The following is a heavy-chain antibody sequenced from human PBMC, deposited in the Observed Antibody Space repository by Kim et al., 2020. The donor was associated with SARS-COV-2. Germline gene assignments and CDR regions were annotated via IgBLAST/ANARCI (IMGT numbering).Heavy chain of an antibody. D-gene: IGHD3-3*01. CDR3: ARGRAGVVPSPILGLGPYYYYYAMDV. CDR1: GGSFSAYS. V-gene: IGHV4-34*01. CDR2: VNHSGIT. Sequence: SETLSLTCAVYGGSFSAYSWIWIRQAPGKGLGWIGEVNHSGITKYHPSLKSRVTISVDTSKNQFSLKLPSVTAADTAVFYCARGRAGVVPSPILGLGPYYYYYAMDVWGQGTTVTVS. J-gene: IGHJ6*02.